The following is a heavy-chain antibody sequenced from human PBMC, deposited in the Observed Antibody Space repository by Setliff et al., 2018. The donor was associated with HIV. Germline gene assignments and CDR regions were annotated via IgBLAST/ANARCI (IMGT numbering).Heavy chain of an antibody. Sequence: GSLRLSCAASGFSFRTYAMSWVRQAPGKGLEWVSAITGSGGDIYYADSVKGRFTISRDNSKNMLYLQMNSLRAEDTALYYCTKREAGAKPFDYWGRGTLVTV. V-gene: IGHV3-23*01. J-gene: IGHJ4*02. CDR1: GFSFRTYA. CDR2: ITGSGGDI. D-gene: IGHD1-26*01. CDR3: TKREAGAKPFDY.